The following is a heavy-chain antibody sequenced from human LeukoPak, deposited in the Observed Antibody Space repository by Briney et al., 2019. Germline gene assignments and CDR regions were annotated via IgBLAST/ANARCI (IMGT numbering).Heavy chain of an antibody. V-gene: IGHV1-46*01. CDR3: ARAFTYYDFWSGYYIYYGMDV. Sequence: ASVKVSCKASGYTFTSYYMHRVRQAPGQGLEWMGIINPSGGSTSYAQKFQGRVTMTRDTSTSTVYMELSSLRSEDTAVYYCARAFTYYDFWSGYYIYYGMDVWGQGTTVTVSS. CDR1: GYTFTSYY. D-gene: IGHD3-3*01. J-gene: IGHJ6*02. CDR2: INPSGGST.